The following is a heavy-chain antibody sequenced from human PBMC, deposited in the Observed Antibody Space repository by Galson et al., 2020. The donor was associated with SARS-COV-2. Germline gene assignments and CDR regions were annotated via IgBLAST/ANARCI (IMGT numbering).Heavy chain of an antibody. Sequence: GGSLRLSCAASGFTFSNYVMHWVRQAPGKGPEWVAVISSDGSNSFYADSLKGRFTISRDNSKSTLYLQMNSLRAEDTAVYYCARGGEWELPYYFDYWGQGTLVTISS. CDR2: ISSDGSNS. CDR3: ARGGEWELPYYFDY. J-gene: IGHJ4*02. V-gene: IGHV3-30*04. CDR1: GFTFSNYV. D-gene: IGHD1-26*01.